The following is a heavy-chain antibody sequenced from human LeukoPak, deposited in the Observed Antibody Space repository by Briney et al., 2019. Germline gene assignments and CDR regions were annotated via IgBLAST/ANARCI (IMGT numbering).Heavy chain of an antibody. CDR1: GYSFTNYW. Sequence: GESLKISCKGSGYSFTNYWIGWVRQMPGKGLEWMGIIHPGESDTRYSPSFQGQVTISADKSISTAHLLWSSLKASDTAMYYCARHQQWPLYNWFDPWGQGTLVTVSS. CDR3: ARHQQWPLYNWFDP. CDR2: IHPGESDT. V-gene: IGHV5-51*01. J-gene: IGHJ5*02. D-gene: IGHD6-19*01.